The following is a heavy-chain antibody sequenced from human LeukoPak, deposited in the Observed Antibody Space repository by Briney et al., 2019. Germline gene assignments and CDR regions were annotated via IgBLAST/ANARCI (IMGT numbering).Heavy chain of an antibody. J-gene: IGHJ6*02. D-gene: IGHD2-21*02. Sequence: PSQTLSLTCAVSGGSISSGGYSWSWIRHPPGKGLEWIGYIYHSGSTYYNPSLKSRVTISVDTSKNQFSLKLSSVTAADTAVYYCARGVNCGGDCYPYYYYYYGMDVWGQGTTVTVSS. CDR1: GGSISSGGYS. CDR3: ARGVNCGGDCYPYYYYYYGMDV. CDR2: IYHSGST. V-gene: IGHV4-30-2*01.